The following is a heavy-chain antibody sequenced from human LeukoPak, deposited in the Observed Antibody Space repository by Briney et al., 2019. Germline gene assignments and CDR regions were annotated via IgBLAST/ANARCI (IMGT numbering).Heavy chain of an antibody. D-gene: IGHD4-17*01. V-gene: IGHV4-59*08. J-gene: IGHJ5*02. CDR2: IYYSWSA. CDR1: GGSISTYY. Sequence: SETLSLTCTVSGGSISTYYGNWIRQAPGKGLELVGYIYYSWSANYNPSLKSRVTMSVDTSRNQFSLNLSSVTAADTAVYYCARPYGPWGQGTLVAVSS. CDR3: ARPYGP.